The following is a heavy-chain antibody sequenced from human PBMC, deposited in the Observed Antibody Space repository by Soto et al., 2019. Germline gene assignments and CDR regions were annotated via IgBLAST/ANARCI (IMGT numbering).Heavy chain of an antibody. J-gene: IGHJ4*02. V-gene: IGHV3-53*01. D-gene: IGHD5-18*01. CDR2: IYSGGYT. CDR3: ARVNTTLVDHFDC. CDR1: GLTVSNNY. Sequence: GGSLRLSCAVSGLTVSNNYMSWVRQAPGKGLEGVSVIYSGGYTAYGDSVKGRFTISRDNSKNTLYLQMNGLRVEDTAVYYCARVNTTLVDHFDCWGQGTLVTVSS.